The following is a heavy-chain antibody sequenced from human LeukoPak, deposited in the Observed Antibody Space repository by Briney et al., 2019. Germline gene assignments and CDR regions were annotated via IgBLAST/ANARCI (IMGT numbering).Heavy chain of an antibody. V-gene: IGHV1-8*03. J-gene: IGHJ3*01. CDR3: ARGDFGETNTAFDV. CDR1: VSTFTDYD. Sequence: ASVKVSCTTSVSTFTDYDVHWVRQAPGQGLEWMGWINPNSATTNYAQRLQGRVTFTRDTSLSVAYMELSSLTSEDAAVYFCARGDFGETNTAFDVWGQGTLVAVSS. D-gene: IGHD4-17*01. CDR2: INPNSATT.